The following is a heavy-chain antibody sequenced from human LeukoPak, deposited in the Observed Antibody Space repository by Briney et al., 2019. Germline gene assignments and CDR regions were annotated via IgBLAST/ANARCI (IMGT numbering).Heavy chain of an antibody. CDR3: ARVLRVTTGSYFDY. CDR1: GGSISSSNW. D-gene: IGHD2-21*02. CDR2: IYHSGST. J-gene: IGHJ4*02. Sequence: SGTLSLTCAVSGGSISSSNWWSWVRQPPGKGLEWIGEIYHSGSTNYNPSLKSRVTISVDKSKNQFSLKLSSVTAADTAVYYCARVLRVTTGSYFDYWGQGTLVTVSS. V-gene: IGHV4-4*02.